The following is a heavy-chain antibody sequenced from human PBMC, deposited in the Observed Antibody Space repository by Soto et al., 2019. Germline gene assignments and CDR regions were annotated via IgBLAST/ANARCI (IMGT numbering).Heavy chain of an antibody. D-gene: IGHD3-10*01. CDR3: AKDTRPGVYYSYYGMDV. CDR2: ISVDGGNK. CDR1: GSTYG. Sequence: QVQLVESGGGVVQPGGSLRLSCVGSGSTYGTHWVRQAPGKGLEWVAVISVDGGNKYHADPVKGRFTISRDNSKNTLYLQMNTLRPEDTAVSYCAKDTRPGVYYSYYGMDVWGHGTTVTVSS. V-gene: IGHV3-30*18. J-gene: IGHJ6*02.